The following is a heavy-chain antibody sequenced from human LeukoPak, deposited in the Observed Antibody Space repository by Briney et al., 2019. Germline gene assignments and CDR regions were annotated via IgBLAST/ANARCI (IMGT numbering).Heavy chain of an antibody. CDR3: AKDSGSSGYYFDY. J-gene: IGHJ4*02. D-gene: IGHD3-22*01. CDR2: ISSHGGST. V-gene: IGHV3-64*04. Sequence: PGGSLRLSCSASGFTFSNYVMHWVRQAPGKGLEYVSAISSHGGSTYYADSVKGRFTISRDNSKNTLYLQMNSLRAEDTAVYYCAKDSGSSGYYFDYWGQGTLVTVSS. CDR1: GFTFSNYV.